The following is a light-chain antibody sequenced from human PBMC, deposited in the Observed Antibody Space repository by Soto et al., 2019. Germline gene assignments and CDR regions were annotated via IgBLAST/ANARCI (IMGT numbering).Light chain of an antibody. Sequence: EIVLTQSPGTLSLSPGERGTFSCRASQSITNSFLAWYQQKPGQAPRLLIYGASTRATGITDRFSGSGSGPDFSLIITRLEPEDCAMYYCHQYGTSPQTFGPGTKLEI. CDR2: GAS. V-gene: IGKV3-20*01. CDR3: HQYGTSPQT. CDR1: QSITNSF. J-gene: IGKJ2*01.